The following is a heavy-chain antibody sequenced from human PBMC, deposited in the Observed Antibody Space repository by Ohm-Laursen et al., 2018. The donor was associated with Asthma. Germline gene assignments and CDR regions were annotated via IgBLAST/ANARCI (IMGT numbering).Heavy chain of an antibody. D-gene: IGHD1-1*01. V-gene: IGHV3-48*01. J-gene: IGHJ6*02. Sequence: GSLRLSCAASGFTFSSYSMNWVRQAPGKGLEWVSYITSYSSTTYYADSVKGRFTISRDNAKNSLYLQMNSLRAQDTAVYYCAVRTTSAGFDVWGQGTTVTVPS. CDR1: GFTFSSYS. CDR2: ITSYSSTT. CDR3: AVRTTSAGFDV.